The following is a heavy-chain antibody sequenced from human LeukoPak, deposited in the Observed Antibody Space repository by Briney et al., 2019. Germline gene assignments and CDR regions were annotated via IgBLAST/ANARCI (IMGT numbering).Heavy chain of an antibody. V-gene: IGHV3-7*03. CDR3: ARDPQGYNSYFDY. Sequence: GGSLRLSCAASGFTFSNLWMSWVRQAPGKGLKWVANIKQDGSEKYYVDSVKGRFTISRDNAQNSLYLQMNSLRAEDTAIYYCARDPQGYNSYFDYWGQGTLVTVSS. CDR2: IKQDGSEK. J-gene: IGHJ4*02. CDR1: GFTFSNLW. D-gene: IGHD5-24*01.